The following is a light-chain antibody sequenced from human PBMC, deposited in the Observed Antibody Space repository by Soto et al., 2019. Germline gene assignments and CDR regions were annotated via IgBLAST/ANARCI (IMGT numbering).Light chain of an antibody. J-gene: IGKJ5*01. CDR1: QGVRNY. CDR3: QQYNNWPLT. Sequence: DIQMTQSPSSVSASVGDRVTITCRASQGVRNYLAWYQHKPGKAPKLLIYAASSLQSGVPSRFSGSGSGTDFTLTISSLQPEDFAVYYCQQYNNWPLTFGQGTRLEIK. CDR2: AAS. V-gene: IGKV1-12*01.